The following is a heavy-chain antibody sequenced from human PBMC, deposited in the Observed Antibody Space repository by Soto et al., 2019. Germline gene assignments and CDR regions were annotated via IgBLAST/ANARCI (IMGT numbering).Heavy chain of an antibody. CDR2: ISPGGDST. CDR3: TKALGNPYYYIYVDV. CDR1: GFNFNIYA. V-gene: IGHV3-23*01. J-gene: IGHJ6*03. D-gene: IGHD1-1*01. Sequence: EVQLLESGGGLVQPGGSLRLSCAASGFNFNIYAMTWVRQAPGKGLEWVSTISPGGDSTYFADSVKGRVTISRDNSNNTLSLQMTSLRAEDTARYLCTKALGNPYYYIYVDVWCTGTRVTVSS.